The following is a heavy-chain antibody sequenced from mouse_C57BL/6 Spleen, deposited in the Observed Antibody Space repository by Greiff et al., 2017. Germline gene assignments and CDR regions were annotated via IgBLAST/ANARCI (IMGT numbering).Heavy chain of an antibody. Sequence: VQLVESGAELVKPGASVKISCKASGYAFSSYWMNWVKQRPGKGLEWIGQIYPGDGDTNYNGKFKGKATLTADKSSSTAYMQLSSLTSEDSAVYFCAREGGYYSMDYWGQGTSVTVSS. J-gene: IGHJ4*01. CDR3: AREGGYYSMDY. V-gene: IGHV1-80*01. CDR1: GYAFSSYW. CDR2: IYPGDGDT.